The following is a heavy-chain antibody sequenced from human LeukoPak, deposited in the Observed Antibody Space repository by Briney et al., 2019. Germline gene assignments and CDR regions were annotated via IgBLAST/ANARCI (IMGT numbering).Heavy chain of an antibody. J-gene: IGHJ4*02. CDR2: ISWNSGSI. CDR1: GFTFDDYA. CDR3: AQDRSYYYDSSGYLDY. D-gene: IGHD3-22*01. Sequence: PGGSLRLSCAASGFTFDDYAMHWVRQAPGKGLEWVSGISWNSGSIGYVDSVKGRFTISRDNAKNSLYLQMNSLRAEDTALYYCAQDRSYYYDSSGYLDYWGQGTLVTVSS. V-gene: IGHV3-9*01.